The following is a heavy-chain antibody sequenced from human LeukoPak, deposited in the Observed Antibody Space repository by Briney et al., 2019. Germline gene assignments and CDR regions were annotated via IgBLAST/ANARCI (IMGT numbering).Heavy chain of an antibody. CDR1: GYTFSDYG. CDR3: ARDSRETGSTSDFDY. D-gene: IGHD1-7*01. J-gene: IGHJ4*02. CDR2: ISADTENT. Sequence: ASVNVSCKASGYTFSDYGVSWVRQAPGQGLEWLGWISADTENTNFAQRVLGRVTMTTDTSTNTAYMELWSLRSDDTAIYYCARDSRETGSTSDFDYWGQGTLVTVSS. V-gene: IGHV1-18*01.